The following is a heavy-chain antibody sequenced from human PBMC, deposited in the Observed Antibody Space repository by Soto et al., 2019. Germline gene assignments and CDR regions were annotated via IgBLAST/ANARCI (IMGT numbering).Heavy chain of an antibody. J-gene: IGHJ3*02. CDR1: GFIFSPYG. CDR3: ARAPRMATFDI. Sequence: GGSLRLSCAASGFIFSPYGIHWVRQAPGKGLEWVALIRNDGSDKYYAESVTGRFTTSRDNSKNTVYLQMNSLRAEDTALYFCARAPRMATFDIWGQGTMVTVSS. V-gene: IGHV3-33*01. CDR2: IRNDGSDK.